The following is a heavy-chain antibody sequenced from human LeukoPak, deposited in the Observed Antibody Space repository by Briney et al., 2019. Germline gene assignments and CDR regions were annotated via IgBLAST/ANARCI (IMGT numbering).Heavy chain of an antibody. J-gene: IGHJ4*02. CDR1: GGSFSGYY. V-gene: IGHV4-34*01. D-gene: IGHD2-15*01. Sequence: SETLSLTCAVYGGSFSGYYWSWIRQPPGKGLEWIGEINHSGSTNYNSSLKSRVTISVDTSKNQFCLKLSSVTAADTAVYYCARGVARPGYCSGGSCYRPFDYWGQGTLVTVSS. CDR3: ARGVARPGYCSGGSCYRPFDY. CDR2: INHSGST.